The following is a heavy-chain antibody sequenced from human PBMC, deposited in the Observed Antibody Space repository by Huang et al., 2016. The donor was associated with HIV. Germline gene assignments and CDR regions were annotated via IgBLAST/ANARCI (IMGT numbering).Heavy chain of an antibody. J-gene: IGHJ6*03. Sequence: QVQLVQSGAEVKKPGASVKVSCKASGYTFSSFGISWVRQAPGHGLAWVGGSSVYRGNTKFAQKVQGRLTMTTDTSTRTAYMELRSLRSDDTAVYYCARGGGIQLWLLGYYYMDVWGNGTTVTVSS. CDR1: GYTFSSFG. D-gene: IGHD5-18*01. V-gene: IGHV1-18*01. CDR2: SSVYRGNT. CDR3: ARGGGIQLWLLGYYYMDV.